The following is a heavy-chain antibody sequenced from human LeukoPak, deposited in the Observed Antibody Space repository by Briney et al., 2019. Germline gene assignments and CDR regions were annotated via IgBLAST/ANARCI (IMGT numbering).Heavy chain of an antibody. CDR1: GGSISSYY. J-gene: IGHJ6*03. V-gene: IGHV4-4*07. CDR3: AREGSMTTVTRGYYYYYYMDV. CDR2: IYTSGST. D-gene: IGHD4-17*01. Sequence: SETLSLTCTVSGGSISSYYWSWIRQPAGKGLEWIGRIYTSGSTNYNPSLKSRVTMSVDTSKNQFSLKLSSVTAADTAVYYCAREGSMTTVTRGYYYYYYMDVWGKGTTVTISS.